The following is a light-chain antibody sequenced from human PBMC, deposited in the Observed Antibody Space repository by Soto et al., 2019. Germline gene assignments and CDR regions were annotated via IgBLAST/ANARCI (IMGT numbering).Light chain of an antibody. CDR2: DAS. V-gene: IGKV3-11*01. CDR1: RSVGTS. CDR3: QQRSNWLYT. J-gene: IGKJ2*01. Sequence: EILLTQSPATLSLSPGERATLSCRASRSVGTSLAWYQQKPGQAPRLLIYDASSRATGIPARFSGSGSGTDFTLTISSLEPEDVAVYYCQQRSNWLYTFGQGTKLEIK.